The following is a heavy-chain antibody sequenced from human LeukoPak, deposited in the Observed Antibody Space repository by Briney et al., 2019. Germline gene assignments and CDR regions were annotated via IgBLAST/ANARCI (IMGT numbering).Heavy chain of an antibody. J-gene: IGHJ4*02. CDR2: ISGSGGST. D-gene: IGHD4-11*01. CDR3: ARDLEDYNNYGEMAI. V-gene: IGHV3-23*01. CDR1: GFTFSSYA. Sequence: GGSLRLSCAASGFTFSSYAMSWVRQAPGKGLEWVSAISGSGGSTYYADSVKGRFTISRDNAKNSLYLQMNSLRAEDTAVYYCARDLEDYNNYGEMAIWGQGTLVTVAS.